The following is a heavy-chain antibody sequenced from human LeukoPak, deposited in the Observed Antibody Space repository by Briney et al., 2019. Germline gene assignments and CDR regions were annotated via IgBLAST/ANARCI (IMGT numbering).Heavy chain of an antibody. V-gene: IGHV3-53*01. CDR3: ARDPWWFGEPAGAFDI. J-gene: IGHJ3*02. D-gene: IGHD3-10*01. CDR2: IYSGGST. Sequence: SGGSLRLSCAASGFTVSSNYMGWVRQAPGKGLEWVSVIYSGGSTYYADSVKGRFTISRDNSKNTLYLQMNSLRAEDTAVYYCARDPWWFGEPAGAFDIWGQGTMVTVSS. CDR1: GFTVSSNY.